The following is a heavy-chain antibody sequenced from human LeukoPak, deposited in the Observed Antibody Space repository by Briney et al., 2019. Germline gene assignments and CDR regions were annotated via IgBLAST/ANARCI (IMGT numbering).Heavy chain of an antibody. Sequence: GGSLRLSCAASGFTFDDYGMSWVRQAPGKGLEWVSGINWNGGSTGYADSVKGRFTISRDNAKNSLYLQMNSLRAEDTAVYYCARAAYYYDSSLALDIWGQGTMVTVSS. CDR2: INWNGGST. CDR1: GFTFDDYG. V-gene: IGHV3-20*04. D-gene: IGHD3-22*01. CDR3: ARAAYYYDSSLALDI. J-gene: IGHJ3*02.